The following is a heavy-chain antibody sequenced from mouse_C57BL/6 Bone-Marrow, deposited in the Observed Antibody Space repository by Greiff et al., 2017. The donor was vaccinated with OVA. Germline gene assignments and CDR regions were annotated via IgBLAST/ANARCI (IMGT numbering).Heavy chain of an antibody. V-gene: IGHV1-81*01. J-gene: IGHJ1*03. CDR3: ARSALYYYGSSYGYFDV. CDR2: IYPRSGNT. CDR1: GYTFTSYG. D-gene: IGHD1-1*01. Sequence: VKLQQSGAELARPGASVKLSCKASGYTFTSYGISWVKQRTGQGLEWIGEIYPRSGNTYYNEKFKGKATLTADKSSSTAYMELRSLTSEDSAVYFCARSALYYYGSSYGYFDVWGTGTTVTVSS.